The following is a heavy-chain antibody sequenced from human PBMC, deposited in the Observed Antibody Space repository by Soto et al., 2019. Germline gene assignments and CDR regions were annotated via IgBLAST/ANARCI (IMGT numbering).Heavy chain of an antibody. CDR2: ISGSGGST. V-gene: IGHV3-23*01. CDR3: AKDGRRGIAVAGTPRWFDP. D-gene: IGHD6-19*01. Sequence: GGSPGLFCAAPEFTFSSYSMSWVRQAPGKGLEWVSAISGSGGSTYYADSVKGRFTISRDNSKNTLYLQMNSLRAEDTAVYYCAKDGRRGIAVAGTPRWFDPWGQGTLVTVSS. CDR1: EFTFSSYS. J-gene: IGHJ5*02.